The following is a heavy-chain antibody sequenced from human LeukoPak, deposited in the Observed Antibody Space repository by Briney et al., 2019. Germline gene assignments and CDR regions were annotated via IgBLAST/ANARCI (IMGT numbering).Heavy chain of an antibody. D-gene: IGHD3-10*01. CDR2: IIPIFGTA. CDR1: GGTFSSYA. CDR3: ATVNYYGSGSYTVWFDP. J-gene: IGHJ5*02. Sequence: VASVKVSCKASGGTFSSYAISWVRQAPGQGLEWMGGIIPIFGTANYAQKFQGRVTITADESTSTAYMELSSLRSEDTAVYYCATVNYYGSGSYTVWFDPWGQGTLVTVSS. V-gene: IGHV1-69*13.